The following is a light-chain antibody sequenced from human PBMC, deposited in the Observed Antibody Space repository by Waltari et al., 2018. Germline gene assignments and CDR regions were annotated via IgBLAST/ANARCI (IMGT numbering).Light chain of an antibody. J-gene: IGKJ3*01. CDR2: GAS. Sequence: EIVMTQSPATLSVSPGERATLSCRASQSVSSNLAWYQQKTGQAPRLLIYGASTRATGIPARFSGSGSGTEFTLTISSLQSEDFAVYYCQQYNNWPPLFTFGPGTKVDIK. CDR3: QQYNNWPPLFT. V-gene: IGKV3-15*01. CDR1: QSVSSN.